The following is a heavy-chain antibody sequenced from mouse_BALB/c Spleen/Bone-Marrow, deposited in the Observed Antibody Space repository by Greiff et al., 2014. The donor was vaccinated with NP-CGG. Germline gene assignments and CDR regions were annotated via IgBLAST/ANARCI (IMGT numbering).Heavy chain of an antibody. CDR2: IWRGGST. V-gene: IGHV2-5-1*01. CDR1: GFSLTSYG. CDR3: AKTAYYGNLYAMDY. D-gene: IGHD2-10*01. J-gene: IGHJ4*01. Sequence: QVQLQQPGPSLVQPSQSLSITCTVSGFSLTSYGVHWVRQSPGKGLEWLGVIWRGGSTDYNAAFMSRLSITKDNSKSQVFFKMNSLQADDTAIYNCAKTAYYGNLYAMDYWGQGTSVTVSS.